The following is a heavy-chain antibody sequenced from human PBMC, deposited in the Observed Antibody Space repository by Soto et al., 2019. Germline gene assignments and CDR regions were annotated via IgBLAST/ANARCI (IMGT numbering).Heavy chain of an antibody. CDR3: ARDYSNQDLLYYYYGMDV. V-gene: IGHV4-31*03. D-gene: IGHD4-4*01. J-gene: IGHJ6*02. CDR2: IYYSGST. CDR1: GGSISSGGYY. Sequence: SETLSLTCTVSGGSISSGGYYWSWIRQHPGKGLEWIGYIYYSGSTYYNPSLKSRVTISVDTSKNQFSLKLSSVTAADTAVYYCARDYSNQDLLYYYYGMDVWGQGTTVTVSS.